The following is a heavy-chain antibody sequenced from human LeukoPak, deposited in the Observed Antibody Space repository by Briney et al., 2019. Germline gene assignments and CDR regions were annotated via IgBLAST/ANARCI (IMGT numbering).Heavy chain of an antibody. CDR2: IYYSGST. J-gene: IGHJ5*02. D-gene: IGHD2-2*01. CDR3: ARDFVLGYCSSTSCHNWFDP. CDR1: GGSFSGYY. Sequence: SETLSLTCAVYGGSFSGYYWSWTRQPPGKGLEWIGYIYYSGSTYYNPSLKSRVTISVDTSKNQSSLKLSSVTAADTAVYYCARDFVLGYCSSTSCHNWFDPWGQGTLVSVSS. V-gene: IGHV4-30-4*08.